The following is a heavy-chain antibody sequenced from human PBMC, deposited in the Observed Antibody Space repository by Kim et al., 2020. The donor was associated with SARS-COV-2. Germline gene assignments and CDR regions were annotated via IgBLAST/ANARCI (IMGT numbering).Heavy chain of an antibody. D-gene: IGHD1-1*01. CDR3: ASEIRPNDY. J-gene: IGHJ4*02. CDR1: GFTFTNHG. Sequence: GGSLRLSCTASGFTFTNHGMTWVRQAPGKGLEWVSAIYINGATKYADSVKGRFTISRDNSKNTLYLQMNSLRVEDTAVYYCASEIRPNDYWGQGTLVTVS. V-gene: IGHV3-23*05. CDR2: IYINGAT.